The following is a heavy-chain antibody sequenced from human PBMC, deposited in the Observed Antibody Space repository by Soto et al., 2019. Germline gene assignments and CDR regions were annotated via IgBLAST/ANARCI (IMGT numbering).Heavy chain of an antibody. D-gene: IGHD3-16*01. CDR1: GASMSNYY. V-gene: IGHV4-59*01. Sequence: QVQLQESGPGLVKPSETLSLTCTVSGASMSNYYGSWIRQPPGKGLEHIGYVYYTGNTNYNPSLKSRVTISVATSNNQFSLKLTSVTTADTDIYYCARSGHTFGGVVWGRGILVTVSS. CDR3: ARSGHTFGGVV. J-gene: IGHJ4*02. CDR2: VYYTGNT.